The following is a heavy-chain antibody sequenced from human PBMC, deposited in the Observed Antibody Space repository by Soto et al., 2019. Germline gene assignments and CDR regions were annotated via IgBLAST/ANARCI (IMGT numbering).Heavy chain of an antibody. Sequence: GGSLRLSCAASGFTFSSYAMSGVRQAPGKGLEWVSSISGSGGSTYYVDSVKGRFTISRDNSKNTLYLQMNSLRAEDTAVYYFARSHSSGWFPRFDPWVQGTLVNVSS. CDR1: GFTFSSYA. J-gene: IGHJ5*02. D-gene: IGHD6-19*01. CDR2: ISGSGGST. V-gene: IGHV3-23*01. CDR3: ARSHSSGWFPRFDP.